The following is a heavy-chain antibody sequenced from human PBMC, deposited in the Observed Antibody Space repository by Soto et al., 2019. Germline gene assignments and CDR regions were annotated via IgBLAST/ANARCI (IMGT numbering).Heavy chain of an antibody. CDR3: ARIRGLWSRSFDY. V-gene: IGHV4-34*01. CDR2: INHSGST. CDR1: DVSFSAYY. D-gene: IGHD3-10*01. Sequence: SETLSLTCVVYDVSFSAYYWIWIRQSPGKGLEWIGEINHSGSTNYNPSLKSRVTMSVDTSKNHFSLNLTSMTAADTAVYYCARIRGLWSRSFDYWGQGSLVTVSS. J-gene: IGHJ4*02.